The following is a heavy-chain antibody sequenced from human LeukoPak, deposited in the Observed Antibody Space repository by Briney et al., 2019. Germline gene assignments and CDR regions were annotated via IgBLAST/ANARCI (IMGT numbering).Heavy chain of an antibody. CDR3: TRDVSSTPNWEFDY. D-gene: IGHD1-26*01. V-gene: IGHV1-2*06. Sequence: GASVKVSCKTSGYTFADYFIHWVRQAPGQGLEWMGRINANSGGTEYEQKFQGRVTMTRDTSISTACVEVNWLISDDTAIYYCTRDVSSTPNWEFDYWGQGTLVTVSS. CDR2: INANSGGT. CDR1: GYTFADYF. J-gene: IGHJ4*02.